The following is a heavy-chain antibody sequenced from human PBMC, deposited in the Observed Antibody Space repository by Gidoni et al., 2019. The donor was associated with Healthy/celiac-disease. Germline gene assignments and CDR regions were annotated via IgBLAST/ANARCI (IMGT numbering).Heavy chain of an antibody. CDR2: ISGSGGST. CDR3: AKDRTQWLVSVGLDY. V-gene: IGHV3-23*01. CDR1: GFTFSSYA. Sequence: EVQLLESGGGLVQPGGSLRLSCAASGFTFSSYAMSWVRPATGKGLEWVSAISGSGGSTYYADSVKGRFTISRDNSKNTLYLQMNSLRAEDTAVYYCAKDRTQWLVSVGLDYWGQGTLVTVSS. J-gene: IGHJ4*02. D-gene: IGHD6-19*01.